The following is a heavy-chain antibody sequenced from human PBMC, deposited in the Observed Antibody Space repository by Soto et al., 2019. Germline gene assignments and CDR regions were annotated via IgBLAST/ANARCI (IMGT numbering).Heavy chain of an antibody. D-gene: IGHD6-13*01. CDR2: ISGSGGST. CDR1: GFTFSSYA. J-gene: IGHJ4*01. CDR3: SIFHGAAAARTIFSY. V-gene: IGHV3-23*01. Sequence: PGGSLRLSCAASGFTFSSYAMSWVRQAPGKGLEWVSAISGSGGSTYYADSVKGRFTISRDNSKNTLYLQMNSLRAEDTAVYYCSIFHGAAAARTIFSYRAQRSPVLGSS.